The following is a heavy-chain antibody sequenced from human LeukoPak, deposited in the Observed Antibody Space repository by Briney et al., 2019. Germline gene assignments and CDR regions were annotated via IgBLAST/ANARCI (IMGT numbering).Heavy chain of an antibody. CDR1: GFTFSSYS. V-gene: IGHV3-21*01. D-gene: IGHD3-3*01. J-gene: IGHJ6*02. Sequence: PGGSLRLSCAASGFTFSSYSMNWVRQAPGKGLEWVSSISSSSSYIYYADSVKGRFTISRDNSKNTLYLQMNSLRAEDTAVYYCARDLFTGYYDFWSGNPHKGSYYYYGMDVWGQGTTVTVSS. CDR3: ARDLFTGYYDFWSGNPHKGSYYYYGMDV. CDR2: ISSSSSYI.